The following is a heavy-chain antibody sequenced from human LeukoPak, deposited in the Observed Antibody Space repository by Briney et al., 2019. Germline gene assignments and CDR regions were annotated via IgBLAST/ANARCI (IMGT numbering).Heavy chain of an antibody. J-gene: IGHJ4*02. V-gene: IGHV1-2*02. D-gene: IGHD6-13*01. CDR1: GYTFTGYY. CDR3: ARMIGIAAAGGDY. Sequence: GASVKVSCKASGYTFTGYYMHWVRQAPGQGLEWMGWINPNSGGTNYAQKFQGRVTMTRDTSISTAYMELSRLRSDDTAVYYCARMIGIAAAGGDYWGQGTLVTVSS. CDR2: INPNSGGT.